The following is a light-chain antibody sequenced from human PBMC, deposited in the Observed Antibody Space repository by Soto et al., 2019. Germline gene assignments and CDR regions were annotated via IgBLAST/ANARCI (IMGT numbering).Light chain of an antibody. V-gene: IGLV3-21*04. CDR2: YDS. CDR1: NIGSKS. Sequence: SYELTQPPSVSVAPGKTARITCGGNNIGSKSVHWYQQKPGQAPVLFIYYDSDRPSGSPERFSCFNSGNTATLTISRVEAGDDADYYCQVWDSTSDHVVFGGGTKVTVL. J-gene: IGLJ2*01. CDR3: QVWDSTSDHVV.